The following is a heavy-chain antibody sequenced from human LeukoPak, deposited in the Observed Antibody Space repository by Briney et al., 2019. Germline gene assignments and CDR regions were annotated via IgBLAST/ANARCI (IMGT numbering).Heavy chain of an antibody. CDR1: GFTFSSYS. CDR2: INHSGST. CDR3: ARGSGYSSSWYPY. V-gene: IGHV4-34*01. J-gene: IGHJ4*02. Sequence: GSLRLSCAASGFTFSSYSMNWVRQAPGKGLEWIGEINHSGSTNYNPSLKSRVTISVDTSKNQFSLKLSSVTAADTAVYYCARGSGYSSSWYPYWGQGTLVTVSS. D-gene: IGHD6-13*01.